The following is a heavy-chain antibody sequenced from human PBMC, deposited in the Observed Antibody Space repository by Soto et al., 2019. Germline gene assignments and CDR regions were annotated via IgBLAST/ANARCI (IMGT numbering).Heavy chain of an antibody. Sequence: QVQLVQSGAEVKKPGSSVKVSCKASGGTFSSYTISWVRQAPGQGLEWMGRIIPILGIANYAQKFQGRVTITADKSTSKAYMELSSLRSEDTAVYYCAIKPEYSSSSDYWGQGTLVTVSS. CDR1: GGTFSSYT. CDR2: IIPILGIA. CDR3: AIKPEYSSSSDY. D-gene: IGHD6-6*01. J-gene: IGHJ4*02. V-gene: IGHV1-69*02.